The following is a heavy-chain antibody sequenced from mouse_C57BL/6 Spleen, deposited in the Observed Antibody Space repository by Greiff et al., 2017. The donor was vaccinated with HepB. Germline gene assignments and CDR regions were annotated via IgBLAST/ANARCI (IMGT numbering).Heavy chain of an antibody. CDR1: GYTFTDYN. J-gene: IGHJ1*03. Sequence: EVQGVESGPELVKPGASVKMSCKASGYTFTDYNMHWVKQSHGKSLEWIGYINPNNGGTSYNQKFKGKATLTVNKSSSTAYMELRSLTSEDSAVYYCASAPLTGFPYWYFDVWGTGTTVTVSS. CDR2: INPNNGGT. V-gene: IGHV1-22*01. CDR3: ASAPLTGFPYWYFDV. D-gene: IGHD4-1*01.